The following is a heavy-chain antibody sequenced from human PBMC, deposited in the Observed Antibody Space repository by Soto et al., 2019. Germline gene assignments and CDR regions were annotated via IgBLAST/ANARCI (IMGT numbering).Heavy chain of an antibody. CDR1: GVSITSHY. CDR3: ARDLRSRGWCDP. J-gene: IGHJ5*02. CDR2: TYFRGSA. V-gene: IGHV4-59*11. Sequence: PSETLSLTCDVSGVSITSHYWNWIRQSPGMGLEWIGSTYFRGSASYNPSLKSRVTISLDTSKDQLSLTLSAVTAADSAVYYCARDLRSRGWCDPWGPGILVTVSS.